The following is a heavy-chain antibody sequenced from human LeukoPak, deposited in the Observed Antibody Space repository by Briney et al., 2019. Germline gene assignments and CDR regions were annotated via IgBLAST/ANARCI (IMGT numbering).Heavy chain of an antibody. D-gene: IGHD3-3*01. CDR2: INHSGST. J-gene: IGHJ3*02. CDR1: GGSFSGYY. Sequence: PSETLSLTCAVYGGSFSGYYWSWIRQPPGKGLEWIGEINHSGSTNYNPSLKSRVTISVDTSKNQFSLKLSSVTAADTAVYYCARCWVPDFGSGSDAFDIWGRGKRV. CDR3: ARCWVPDFGSGSDAFDI. V-gene: IGHV4-34*01.